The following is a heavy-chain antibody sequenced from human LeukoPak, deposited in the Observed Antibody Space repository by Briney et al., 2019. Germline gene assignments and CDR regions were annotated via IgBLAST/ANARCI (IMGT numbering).Heavy chain of an antibody. CDR3: ARGCSSTSCSPPVTPWDY. V-gene: IGHV1-18*01. CDR2: ISAYNGNT. CDR1: GYTFTSYG. D-gene: IGHD2-2*01. J-gene: IGHJ4*02. Sequence: ASVKDSCKASGYTFTSYGISWVRQAPGQGLEWMGWISAYNGNTNYAQKLQGRVTMTTDTSTSTAYMELRSLRSDDTAVYYCARGCSSTSCSPPVTPWDYWGQGTLVTVSS.